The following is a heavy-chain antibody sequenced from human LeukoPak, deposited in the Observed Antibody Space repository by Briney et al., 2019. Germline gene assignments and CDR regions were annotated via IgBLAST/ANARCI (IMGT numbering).Heavy chain of an antibody. CDR3: ARALYGSDLYGMDV. Sequence: PGGSLRLSCAASGFTFSSYAMSWVRQAPGKGLEWVSAISGSGGSTYYADSVKGRFTISRDNSKNTLYLQMNSLRAEDTAVYYCARALYGSDLYGMDVWGQGTTVTVSS. J-gene: IGHJ6*02. D-gene: IGHD3-10*01. CDR2: ISGSGGST. CDR1: GFTFSSYA. V-gene: IGHV3-23*01.